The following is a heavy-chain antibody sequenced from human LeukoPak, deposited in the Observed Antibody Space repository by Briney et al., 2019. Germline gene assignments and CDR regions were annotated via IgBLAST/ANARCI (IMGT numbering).Heavy chain of an antibody. CDR3: TAVDFDY. D-gene: IGHD4-23*01. J-gene: IGHJ4*02. Sequence: GGSLRLSCAASVFSLSDAWVTWVRQVPGKGLEWVGRIKSKTDGGTTDYAAPVKGRFTISRDNSENTLYLQMNSLKTEDTAVYYCTAVDFDYWGQGTLVTVSS. CDR1: VFSLSDAW. CDR2: IKSKTDGGTT. V-gene: IGHV3-15*01.